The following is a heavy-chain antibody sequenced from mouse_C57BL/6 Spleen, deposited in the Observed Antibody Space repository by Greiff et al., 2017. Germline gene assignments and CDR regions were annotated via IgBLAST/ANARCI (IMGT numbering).Heavy chain of an antibody. Sequence: EVQLVESGGGLVKPGGSLKLSCAASGFTFSDYGMHLVRQAPEKGLEWVAYISSGSSTLYYADTVKGRFTISRDNAKNTLFLQMTSLRSEDTAMYYCARRDYGNYFDYWGQGTTLTVSS. CDR3: ARRDYGNYFDY. D-gene: IGHD1-1*01. CDR1: GFTFSDYG. V-gene: IGHV5-17*01. CDR2: ISSGSSTL. J-gene: IGHJ2*01.